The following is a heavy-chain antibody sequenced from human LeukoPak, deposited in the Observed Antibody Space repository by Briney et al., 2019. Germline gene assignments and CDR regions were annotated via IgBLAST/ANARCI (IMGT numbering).Heavy chain of an antibody. CDR2: IKQDGSEK. Sequence: GGPLRLSCAASEFTFSSYWMSWVRQAPGKGLEWVANIKQDGSEKYYVDSVKGRFTISRDNAKNSLYLQMNSLRAEDTALYYCAKMQWFFYMDVWGKGATVTVSS. CDR1: EFTFSSYW. CDR3: AKMQWFFYMDV. V-gene: IGHV3-7*03. D-gene: IGHD3/OR15-3a*01. J-gene: IGHJ6*04.